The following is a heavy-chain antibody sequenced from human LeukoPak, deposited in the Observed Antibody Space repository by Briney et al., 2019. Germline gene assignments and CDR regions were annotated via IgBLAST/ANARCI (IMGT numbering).Heavy chain of an antibody. D-gene: IGHD6-13*01. CDR3: GRDSSSWYYYYGMDV. V-gene: IGHV4-59*01. Sequence: SETLSLTCTVSGGSISSYYWGWIRQPPGKGLEWIGYIYYSGSTNYNPSLKSRVTISVDTSKNQFSLKLSSVTAADTAVYYCGRDSSSWYYYYGMDVWGQGTTVTVSS. CDR1: GGSISSYY. J-gene: IGHJ6*02. CDR2: IYYSGST.